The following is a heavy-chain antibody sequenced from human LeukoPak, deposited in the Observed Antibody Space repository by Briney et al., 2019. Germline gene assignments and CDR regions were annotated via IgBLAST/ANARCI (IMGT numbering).Heavy chain of an antibody. CDR1: GYTFTSYA. CDR2: IYGGNGNT. Sequence: ASVKVSCKASGYTFTSYAMHWVRQAPGQRLEWMGWIYGGNGNTKYSQKFQGRVSITRDTSASTVYMELSSLGSEDTAVYYCARGWGGDCYHVHWGQGTLVTVSS. J-gene: IGHJ4*02. CDR3: ARGWGGDCYHVH. V-gene: IGHV1-3*01. D-gene: IGHD2-21*02.